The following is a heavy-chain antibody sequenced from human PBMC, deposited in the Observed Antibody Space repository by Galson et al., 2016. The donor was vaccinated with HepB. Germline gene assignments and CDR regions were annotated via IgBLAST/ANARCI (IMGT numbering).Heavy chain of an antibody. J-gene: IGHJ4*02. CDR2: IYNGGST. CDR1: GFTVSSNH. CDR3: ARAGRFFDWLLSPGSPSKNYYFDC. D-gene: IGHD3-9*01. Sequence: SLRLSCAASGFTVSSNHMNWFRQAPGKGLEWLSIIYNGGSTYYADSVKGRFTISRENSENTISLQMNSLSAEDTAVYYCARAGRFFDWLLSPGSPSKNYYFDCWAREPWSPSPQ. V-gene: IGHV3-53*01.